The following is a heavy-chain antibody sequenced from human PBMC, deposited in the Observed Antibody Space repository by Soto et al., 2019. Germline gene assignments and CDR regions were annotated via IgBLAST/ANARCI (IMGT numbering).Heavy chain of an antibody. V-gene: IGHV3-48*01. D-gene: IGHD5-12*01. Sequence: GGSLRLSCAASGFTFSSYSMNWVRQAPGKGLEWVSYISSSSSTIYYADSVKGRFTISRDNAKNSLYLQMNSLRAEDTAMYYCARAGVATIYPGNNWFDPWGQGTLVTVSS. CDR2: ISSSSSTI. CDR3: ARAGVATIYPGNNWFDP. J-gene: IGHJ5*02. CDR1: GFTFSSYS.